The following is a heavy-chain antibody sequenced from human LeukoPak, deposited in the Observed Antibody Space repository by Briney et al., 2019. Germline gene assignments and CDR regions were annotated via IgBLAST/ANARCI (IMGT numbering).Heavy chain of an antibody. Sequence: SQTLSLTCTVSGGSISSGGYYWSWIRRPPGKGLEWIGYMYHSGSTYYNPSLKSRVTISVDRSKNQFSLKLSSVTAADTAVCYCARGLIWFGEPILSWFDPWGQGTLVTVSS. V-gene: IGHV4-30-2*01. J-gene: IGHJ5*02. D-gene: IGHD3-10*01. CDR3: ARGLIWFGEPILSWFDP. CDR2: MYHSGST. CDR1: GGSISSGGYY.